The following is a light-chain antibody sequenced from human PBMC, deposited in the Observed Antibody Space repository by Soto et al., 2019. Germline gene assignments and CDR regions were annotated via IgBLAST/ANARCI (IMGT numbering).Light chain of an antibody. CDR1: SSDVGGYNY. CDR2: DVT. Sequence: QSALTQPASVSGSPGQSITISCTGTSSDVGGYNYVSWYQHHPGKAPKVIIYDVTNRPTGVSDRFSGSKSGNTASLTTSGLQAEDEAEYFCTSYTTGSSLVVFGGGTMLTVL. CDR3: TSYTTGSSLVV. V-gene: IGLV2-14*03. J-gene: IGLJ2*01.